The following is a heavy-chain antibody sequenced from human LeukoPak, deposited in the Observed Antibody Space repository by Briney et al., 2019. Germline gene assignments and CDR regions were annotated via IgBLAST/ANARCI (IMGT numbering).Heavy chain of an antibody. CDR2: IYYSGST. Sequence: SETLSLTCTVSGGSISSYYWSWIRQPPGKGLEWIGYIYYSGSTNYNPSLKSRVTISVDTSKNQSSLKPSSVTAADTAVYYCARHGRANYYDSSGYAYYYYGMDVRGQGTTVTVSS. J-gene: IGHJ6*02. CDR1: GGSISSYY. V-gene: IGHV4-59*08. CDR3: ARHGRANYYDSSGYAYYYYGMDV. D-gene: IGHD3-22*01.